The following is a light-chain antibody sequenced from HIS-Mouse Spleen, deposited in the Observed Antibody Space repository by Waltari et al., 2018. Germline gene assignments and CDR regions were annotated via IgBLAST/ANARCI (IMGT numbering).Light chain of an antibody. V-gene: IGLV1-47*01. CDR1: SPNIGSNY. J-gene: IGLJ2*01. Sequence: QSVLTQPPSASGTPGQRVTISCSGSSPNIGSNYVYWYQQLPGTAPKLLIYRNNQRPSGVTDRFSGSKSGTSASLAISGLRSEDEAYYYCAACDDSLRIGGGTKLTVL. CDR3: AACDDSLR. CDR2: RNN.